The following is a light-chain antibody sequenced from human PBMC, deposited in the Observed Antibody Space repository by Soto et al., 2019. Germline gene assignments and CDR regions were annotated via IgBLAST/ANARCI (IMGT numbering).Light chain of an antibody. V-gene: IGLV1-51*01. CDR3: GTWDSSLSAVV. Sequence: QSVLTQPPSVSVAPGQKVIISCSGSTSNIGNSFVCWYQQLPDAAPKLLIYDNNKRPSGIPDRFSGSKSGTSATLGITGLQTGDEAEYYCGTWDSSLSAVVFGGGTKLTVL. CDR1: TSNIGNSF. J-gene: IGLJ2*01. CDR2: DNN.